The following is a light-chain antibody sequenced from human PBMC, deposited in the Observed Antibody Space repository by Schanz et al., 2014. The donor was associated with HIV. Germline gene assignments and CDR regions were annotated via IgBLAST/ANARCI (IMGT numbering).Light chain of an antibody. Sequence: QSALTQPRSVSGSPGQSVTISCTGTSSDVGDYNYVSWYQQHPGKAPKLMIYEVTKRPSGVPDRFSGSKSGNTASLTVSGLQAEDEADYYCSSQTSGSTLVVFGGGTKLTVL. CDR2: EVT. CDR1: SSDVGDYNY. J-gene: IGLJ2*01. V-gene: IGLV2-11*01. CDR3: SSQTSGSTLVV.